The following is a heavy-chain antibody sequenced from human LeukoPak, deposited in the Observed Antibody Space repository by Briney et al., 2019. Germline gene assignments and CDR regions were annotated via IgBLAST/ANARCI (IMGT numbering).Heavy chain of an antibody. CDR1: GFTFSSYS. CDR3: ARDKANWDPKPYYFDY. CDR2: ISSSSSYI. J-gene: IGHJ4*02. D-gene: IGHD7-27*01. V-gene: IGHV3-21*01. Sequence: PGGSLRLSCAASGFTFSSYSMNWVRQAPGKGLEWVSSISSSSSYIYYADSVKGRFTISRDNAKNSLYLQMNSLRAEDTAVYYCARDKANWDPKPYYFDYWGQGTLVTVSS.